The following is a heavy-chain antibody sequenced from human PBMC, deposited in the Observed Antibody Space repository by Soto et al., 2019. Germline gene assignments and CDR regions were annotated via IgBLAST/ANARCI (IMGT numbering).Heavy chain of an antibody. CDR2: IYNSGST. J-gene: IGHJ4*02. V-gene: IGHV4-30-4*01. D-gene: IGHD3-22*01. CDR3: ARGGYYYDISGPTDY. Sequence: SETLSLTCTVSGGSISSGDYYWSWIRQPPGKGLEWIGYIYNSGSTYYNPSLKSRITISVDTSNNQFSLKLSSVTAADTAVYFCARGGYYYDISGPTDYWGQGTLVTVSS. CDR1: GGSISSGDYY.